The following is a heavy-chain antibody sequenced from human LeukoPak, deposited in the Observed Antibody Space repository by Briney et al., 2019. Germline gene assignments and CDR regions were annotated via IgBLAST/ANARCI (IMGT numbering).Heavy chain of an antibody. V-gene: IGHV5-51*01. Sequence: KYGESLKISCKGSGYSFTSYWIGWVRQMPGKGLEWMGIIYPGDSDTRYSPSFQGQVTISADKSISTAYLQWSSLKASDTAMYYCARKLGPNYFDSSAFDYWGQGTLVTVSS. J-gene: IGHJ4*02. CDR1: GYSFTSYW. CDR3: ARKLGPNYFDSSAFDY. D-gene: IGHD3-22*01. CDR2: IYPGDSDT.